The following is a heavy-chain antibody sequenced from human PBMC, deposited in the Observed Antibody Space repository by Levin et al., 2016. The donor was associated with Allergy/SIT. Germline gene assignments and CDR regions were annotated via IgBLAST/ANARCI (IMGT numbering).Heavy chain of an antibody. CDR2: INPNSGGT. CDR3: AGDSSGYYYGLVVFDI. D-gene: IGHD3-22*01. V-gene: IGHV1-2*02. Sequence: WVRQAPGQGLEWMGWINPNSGGTNYAQKFQGRVTMTRDTSISTAYMELSSLRSEDTAVYYCAGDSSGYYYGLVVFDIWGQGTMVTVSS. J-gene: IGHJ3*02.